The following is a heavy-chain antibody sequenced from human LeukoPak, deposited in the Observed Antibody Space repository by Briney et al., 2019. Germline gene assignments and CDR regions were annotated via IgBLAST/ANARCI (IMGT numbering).Heavy chain of an antibody. CDR1: EFTFSDYY. J-gene: IGHJ4*02. V-gene: IGHV3-11*01. CDR3: ARAYDNSGYSRDPTDY. D-gene: IGHD3-22*01. Sequence: PGGPLRLPCAASEFTFSDYYMSWTRQAPGSRREGVSYFSSSGDTIYYADSVKGRFTISRDNAKNSLYLQMNSLRAEDTAVYYCARAYDNSGYSRDPTDYWGQGTLVTVSS. CDR2: FSSSGDTI.